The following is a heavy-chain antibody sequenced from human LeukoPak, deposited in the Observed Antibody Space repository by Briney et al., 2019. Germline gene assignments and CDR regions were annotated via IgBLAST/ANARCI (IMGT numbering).Heavy chain of an antibody. D-gene: IGHD5-12*01. CDR2: ISAYNGNT. J-gene: IGHJ3*02. CDR1: GYTFTSYG. Sequence: ASVKVSCKASGYTFTSYGISWVRQAPGQGLEWMGWISAYNGNTNYAQKLQGRVTMTTDTSTSTAYMELKSLRSDDTAVYYCARDIFGYSGYPIQEENAFDIWGQGTMVTVSS. V-gene: IGHV1-18*01. CDR3: ARDIFGYSGYPIQEENAFDI.